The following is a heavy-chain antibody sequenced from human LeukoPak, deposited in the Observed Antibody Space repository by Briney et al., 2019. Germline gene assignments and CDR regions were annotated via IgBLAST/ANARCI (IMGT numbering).Heavy chain of an antibody. V-gene: IGHV5-51*01. CDR1: GYTFTSYW. J-gene: IGHJ4*02. CDR2: IYPGDSDT. Sequence: GESLKISCKGSGYTFTSYWIGWVRQMPGKGLEWMGIIYPGDSDTRYSPSFQGQVTISADKSISTAYLQWSSLKASDTAMYYCARHLPSMVRGVINTPDYWGQGTLVTVSS. CDR3: ARHLPSMVRGVINTPDY. D-gene: IGHD3-10*01.